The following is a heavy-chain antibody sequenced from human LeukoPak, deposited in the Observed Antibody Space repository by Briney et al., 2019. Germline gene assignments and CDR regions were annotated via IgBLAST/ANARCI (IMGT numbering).Heavy chain of an antibody. J-gene: IGHJ3*02. V-gene: IGHV1-2*02. CDR3: VRENSVDYFRGPFDPFDI. D-gene: IGHD3-10*01. Sequence: ASVKVSCKASGYSFSGHYMHWVQQAPGQGPEWMGWISPNSGGTNYQGRVTMTGDTSISTAYMELSSLRSDDTAVYYCVRENSVDYFRGPFDPFDIWGQGTMVTVSS. CDR2: ISPNSGGT. CDR1: GYSFSGHY.